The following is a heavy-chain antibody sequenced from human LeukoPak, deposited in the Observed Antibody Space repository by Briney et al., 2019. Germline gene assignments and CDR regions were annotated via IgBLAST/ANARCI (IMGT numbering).Heavy chain of an antibody. D-gene: IGHD6-13*01. J-gene: IGHJ4*02. CDR3: ARDLRLTIAAAYSFDH. CDR2: ISYDGGNK. Sequence: PGGSLRLSCAASGFTLSTYAMHWVRQAPGKGLEWVALISYDGGNKDYADSVRGRFTISRDNSKNTLYLQMNRLKTEDTAVYYCARDLRLTIAAAYSFDHWGQGTLVTVSS. V-gene: IGHV3-30-3*01. CDR1: GFTLSTYA.